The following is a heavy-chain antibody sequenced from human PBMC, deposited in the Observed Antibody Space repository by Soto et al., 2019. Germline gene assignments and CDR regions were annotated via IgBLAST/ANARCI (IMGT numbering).Heavy chain of an antibody. J-gene: IGHJ4*02. CDR2: ISSSSSTI. CDR3: AMGSYSPY. V-gene: IGHV3-48*02. CDR1: GFTFSSYS. Sequence: GWSLRLSCAASGFTFSSYSMYWVRQAPGKGREWVSYISSSSSTIYYADSVKGRFTISRDNAKNSLYLQMNSLRDEDTAVYYCAMGSYSPYWGQGTLVTVSS. D-gene: IGHD3-10*01.